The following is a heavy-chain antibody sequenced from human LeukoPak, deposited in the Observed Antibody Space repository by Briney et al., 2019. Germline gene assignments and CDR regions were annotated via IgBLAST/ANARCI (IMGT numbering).Heavy chain of an antibody. CDR3: ARPHTGFDS. J-gene: IGHJ4*02. Sequence: GGSLRLSCVASGFSFSDSVIHWVRQAPGKGLEWVAVISHDVKTTYYADSAKGRFTISRDNARNTFYLQLNSLRVEDTAVYYCARPHTGFDSWGQGTLVTVSS. CDR2: ISHDVKTT. CDR1: GFSFSDSV. V-gene: IGHV3-30*04.